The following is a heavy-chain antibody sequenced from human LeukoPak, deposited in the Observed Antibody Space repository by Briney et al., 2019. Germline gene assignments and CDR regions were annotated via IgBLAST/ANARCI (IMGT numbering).Heavy chain of an antibody. CDR3: ARDPGSGSGLNWFDP. CDR2: IYHSGST. CDR1: GGSISSTNW. J-gene: IGHJ5*02. V-gene: IGHV4-4*02. D-gene: IGHD3-10*01. Sequence: PSETLSLTCGVSGGSISSTNWWNWVRQPPGKGLEWIGEIYHSGSTNYNPSLKSRVTISVDKSKNQFSLKLISVTAADTAVYYCARDPGSGSGLNWFDPWGQGTLVTVSS.